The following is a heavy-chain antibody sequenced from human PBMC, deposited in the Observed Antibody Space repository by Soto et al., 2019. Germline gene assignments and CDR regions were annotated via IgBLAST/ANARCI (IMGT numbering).Heavy chain of an antibody. V-gene: IGHV3-23*01. J-gene: IGHJ5*01. D-gene: IGHD6-19*01. CDR3: AKGNTKGGWFTTFDS. CDR1: GFTFSSYA. Sequence: AGSLRLSCAASGFTFSSYAMSWVRQAPGKGLEWVSGLSGSGTGTYYADSVKGRFTISRDNSKNTIFLQMNSLTAEDTAVYYCAKGNTKGGWFTTFDSWGRGAWVTASS. CDR2: LSGSGTGT.